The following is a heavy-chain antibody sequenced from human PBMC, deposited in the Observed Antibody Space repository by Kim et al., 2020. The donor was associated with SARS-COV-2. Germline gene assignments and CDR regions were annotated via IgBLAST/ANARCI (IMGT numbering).Heavy chain of an antibody. CDR3: ARDMDYYDSSGYYLDY. Sequence: ASVKVSCKASGYTFTGYYMHWVRQAPGQGLEWMGRINPNSGGTNYAQKFQGRVTMTRDTSISTAYMELSRLRSDDTAVYYCARDMDYYDSSGYYLDYWGQGTLVTVYS. D-gene: IGHD3-22*01. J-gene: IGHJ4*02. CDR2: INPNSGGT. CDR1: GYTFTGYY. V-gene: IGHV1-2*06.